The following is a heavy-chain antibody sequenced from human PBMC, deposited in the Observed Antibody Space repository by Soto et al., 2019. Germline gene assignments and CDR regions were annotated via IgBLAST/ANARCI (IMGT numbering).Heavy chain of an antibody. J-gene: IGHJ4*02. D-gene: IGHD5-12*01. CDR3: AKDFLYGGYHGPFDY. CDR1: GFTFDDYA. Sequence: GGSLRLSCAASGFTFDDYAMHWVRQAPGKGLEWVSGISWNSGSIGYADSVKGRFTISRDNAKNSLYLQMNSLRAEDTALYYCAKDFLYGGYHGPFDYWRQGTLVTVSS. V-gene: IGHV3-9*01. CDR2: ISWNSGSI.